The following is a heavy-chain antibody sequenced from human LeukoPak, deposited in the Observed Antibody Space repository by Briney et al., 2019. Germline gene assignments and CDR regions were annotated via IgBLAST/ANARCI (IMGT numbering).Heavy chain of an antibody. D-gene: IGHD1-20*01. V-gene: IGHV1-2*06. CDR2: INPNSGGK. CDR3: AREITGTSDY. J-gene: IGHJ4*02. CDR1: GYTFTGYY. Sequence: GASVKVSCKASGYTFTGYYMHWVRQAPGQGLEWMGRINPNSGGKNYAQKFQGRVTMTRDTSISTAYMEMSRLRSDDTAVYYCAREITGTSDYWGQGTLVTVSS.